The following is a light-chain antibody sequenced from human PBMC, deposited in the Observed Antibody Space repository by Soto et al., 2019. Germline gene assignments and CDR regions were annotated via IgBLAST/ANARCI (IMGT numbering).Light chain of an antibody. J-gene: IGKJ1*01. V-gene: IGKV3-20*01. Sequence: EIVLTHSPGTLSLSPGERATLSCSSSQSVGSDFLAWYQQRPGQPPRILIFGASGRATGIPDRFSGSGSGTDFTLTISRLEPEDFAVYYCQQYGSLSWAFGQGTKVDI. CDR2: GAS. CDR1: QSVGSDF. CDR3: QQYGSLSWA.